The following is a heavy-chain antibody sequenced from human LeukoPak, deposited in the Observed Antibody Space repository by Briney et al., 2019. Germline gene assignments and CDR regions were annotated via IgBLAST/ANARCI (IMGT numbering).Heavy chain of an antibody. J-gene: IGHJ4*02. V-gene: IGHV1-18*01. CDR1: GYTFTSYG. Sequence: ASVKVSCKASGYTFTSYGISWVRQAPGQGLEWMGWISAYNGNTNYAQKLQGRVTMTTDTSTSTAYMELRSLRSDDTAVYYCARAAGASAVVPAALYYFDYWGQGTLVTVSS. CDR2: ISAYNGNT. CDR3: ARAAGASAVVPAALYYFDY. D-gene: IGHD2-2*01.